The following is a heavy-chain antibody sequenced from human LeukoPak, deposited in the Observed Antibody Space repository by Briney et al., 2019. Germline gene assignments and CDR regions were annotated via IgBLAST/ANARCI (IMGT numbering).Heavy chain of an antibody. V-gene: IGHV1-69*13. CDR3: AKRSCSGINCSFFDY. J-gene: IGHJ4*02. CDR2: IIPIFGTA. CDR1: GGTFSSYA. D-gene: IGHD2-15*01. Sequence: GASVKVSCKASGGTFSSYAISWVRQAPGQGLEWMGGIIPIFGTANYAQKFQGRVTITADESTSTAYMELSSLRSEDTAVYYCAKRSCSGINCSFFDYWGQGSLVTVSS.